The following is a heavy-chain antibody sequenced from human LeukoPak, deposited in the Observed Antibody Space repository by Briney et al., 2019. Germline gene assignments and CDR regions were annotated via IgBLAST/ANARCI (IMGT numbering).Heavy chain of an antibody. Sequence: KTSETLSLTCAVYGGSFSGYYWSWIRQPPGKGLEWIGEINHSGSTNYNPSLKSRVTISVDTSKNQFSLKLSSVTAADTAVYYCARGGSDTVTTVSDRYYFDYWGQGTLVTVSS. D-gene: IGHD4-11*01. CDR1: GGSFSGYY. J-gene: IGHJ4*02. CDR3: ARGGSDTVTTVSDRYYFDY. CDR2: INHSGST. V-gene: IGHV4-34*01.